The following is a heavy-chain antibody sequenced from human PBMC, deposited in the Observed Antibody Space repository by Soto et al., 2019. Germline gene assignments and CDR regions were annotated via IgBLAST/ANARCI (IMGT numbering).Heavy chain of an antibody. CDR1: GGTFSSYA. D-gene: IGHD2-15*01. CDR3: ARANLTNCXGGSCYPYYYYYYGMDV. Sequence: SVKVSCKGSGGTFSSYAISWVRQAPGQGLEWMGGIIPIFGTANYAQKFQGRVTITADESTSTAYMELSSLRSEDTAVYYCARANLTNCXGGSCYPYYYYYYGMDVWGQGTTVTVSS. V-gene: IGHV1-69*13. CDR2: IIPIFGTA. J-gene: IGHJ6*02.